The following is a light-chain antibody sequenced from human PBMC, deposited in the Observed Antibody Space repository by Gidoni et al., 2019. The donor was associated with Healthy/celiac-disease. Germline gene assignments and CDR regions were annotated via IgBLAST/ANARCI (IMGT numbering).Light chain of an antibody. CDR3: QQYNNWPRT. CDR2: GAS. V-gene: IGKV3-15*01. CDR1: QSVSRN. J-gene: IGKJ1*01. Sequence: EIVMTPSPATLSASSGERATISCRASQSVSRNLAWYQQKPGKAPRLLIYGASTRATGIPARFSGSGSGTDFTLTISSLQSEDFAAYYCQQYNNWPRTFGQGTKVEIK.